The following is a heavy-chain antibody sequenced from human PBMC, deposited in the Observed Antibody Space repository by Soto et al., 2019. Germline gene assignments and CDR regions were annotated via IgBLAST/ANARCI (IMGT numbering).Heavy chain of an antibody. J-gene: IGHJ5*02. CDR3: ARGKYDLWSGYYPPNWFDP. CDR1: GDSIGSYH. Sequence: QVQLQESGPGLVKASETLSLTCIVSGDSIGSYHWNWLRQSPGKGLEWIGYIYNRGSINYNPSLKSRVTISVDRSKNQFSLSLNPVTAADTAVYYCARGKYDLWSGYYPPNWFDPWGPGTLVTVSS. CDR2: IYNRGSI. D-gene: IGHD3-3*01. V-gene: IGHV4-59*01.